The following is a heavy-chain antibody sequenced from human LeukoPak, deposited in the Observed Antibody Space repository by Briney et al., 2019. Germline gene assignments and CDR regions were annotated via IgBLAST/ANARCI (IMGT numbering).Heavy chain of an antibody. CDR2: ISSGSSFI. J-gene: IGHJ4*02. D-gene: IGHD3-22*01. CDR3: ARESSGYFY. V-gene: IGHV3-21*01. CDR1: GFTFSTYS. Sequence: PGGSLRLSCAASGFTFSTYSMNWVRQAPGKGLEWVSSISSGSSFIYYAGSVKGRLTISRDNAKNSLFLQMNSLRAEDTAVYYCARESSGYFYWGQGTLVTVSS.